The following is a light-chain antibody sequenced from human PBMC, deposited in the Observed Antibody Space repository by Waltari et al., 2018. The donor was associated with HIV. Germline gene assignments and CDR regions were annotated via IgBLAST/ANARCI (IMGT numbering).Light chain of an antibody. V-gene: IGLV8-61*01. CDR2: SPN. Sequence: QTVVTQEPSFSVSPGGTVTLTCGLSSGSVSTSYYPSWYQQTPGKAHGTLTHSPNTRSAGVPERFSGCILGNKAALTIAGAQADDESDCYCVLYMGSGIYVFGTGTKGTVL. J-gene: IGLJ1*01. CDR1: SGSVSTSYY. CDR3: VLYMGSGIYV.